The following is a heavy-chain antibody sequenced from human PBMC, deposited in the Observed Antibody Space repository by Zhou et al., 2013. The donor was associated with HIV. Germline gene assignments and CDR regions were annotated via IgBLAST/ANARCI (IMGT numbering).Heavy chain of an antibody. V-gene: IGHV1-69*14. CDR2: IIPIFGST. D-gene: IGHD2-2*01. Sequence: QGQLVQSGAEVKKPGSSVKVSCKASGGSFSDYVVHWVRQAPGQGLEWMGGIIPIFGSTDYALKFQDRVTFSADKSSGIAYLELTRLRFDDTAIYYCAKGVKAYQIHFDWFDPWGQGTLVHRLL. J-gene: IGHJ5*02. CDR1: GGSFSDYV. CDR3: AKGVKAYQIHFDWFDP.